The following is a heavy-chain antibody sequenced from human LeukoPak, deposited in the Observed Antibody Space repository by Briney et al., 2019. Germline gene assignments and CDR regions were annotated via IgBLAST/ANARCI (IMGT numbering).Heavy chain of an antibody. D-gene: IGHD1-26*01. CDR3: ARAPFSGRCLDY. J-gene: IGHJ4*02. CDR1: GFRFNTYW. CDR2: IKQDGSEK. V-gene: IGHV3-7*01. Sequence: GGSLRLSCAASGFRFNTYWMSWVRQAPGKGLEWVANIKQDGSEKYYVDSVKGRFTISRDNAKNSLYLQMNSLRAEDTAVYYCARAPFSGRCLDYWGQGTLVTVSS.